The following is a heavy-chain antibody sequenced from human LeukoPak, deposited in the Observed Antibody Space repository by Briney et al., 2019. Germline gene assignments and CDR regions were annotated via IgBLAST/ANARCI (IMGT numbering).Heavy chain of an antibody. J-gene: IGHJ4*02. Sequence: PGGSLRLSCAASGFTFSSYAMSWVRQAPGKGLEWVSGISGSGDSTYYADSVKGRLTISRDNSRSTLYLQMNSLRAEDTAVYYCAKVKAYCGGDCYSEGSFDYWGQGTLVTVSS. V-gene: IGHV3-23*01. CDR2: ISGSGDST. D-gene: IGHD2-21*02. CDR1: GFTFSSYA. CDR3: AKVKAYCGGDCYSEGSFDY.